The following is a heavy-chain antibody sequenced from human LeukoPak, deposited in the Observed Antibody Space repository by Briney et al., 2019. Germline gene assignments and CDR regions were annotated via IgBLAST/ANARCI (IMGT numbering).Heavy chain of an antibody. J-gene: IGHJ5*02. CDR2: IYYSGNT. CDR3: ARVVSQWPSWFDP. V-gene: IGHV4-59*01. CDR1: GGSFSGYY. Sequence: SETLSLTCAVYGGSFSGYYWSWVRQPPGKGLEWIGYIYYSGNTNYNPSLKSRVTISVDNSKNQVSLKLRSVTAADTAVYYCARVVSQWPSWFDPWGQGTLVTVSS. D-gene: IGHD6-19*01.